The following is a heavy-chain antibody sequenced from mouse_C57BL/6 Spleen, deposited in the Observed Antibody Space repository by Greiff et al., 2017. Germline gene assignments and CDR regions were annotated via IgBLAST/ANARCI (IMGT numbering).Heavy chain of an antibody. CDR3: AREAGTAQNYYAMDY. D-gene: IGHD3-2*02. CDR2: IDPSDSET. Sequence: QVQLQQPGAELVRPGSSVKLSCKASGYTFTSYWMHWVKQRPIQGLEWIGNIDPSDSETHYNQKFKDKATLTVDKSSSTAYMQLSSLTSEDSAVYYCAREAGTAQNYYAMDYWGQGTSVTVSS. J-gene: IGHJ4*01. CDR1: GYTFTSYW. V-gene: IGHV1-52*01.